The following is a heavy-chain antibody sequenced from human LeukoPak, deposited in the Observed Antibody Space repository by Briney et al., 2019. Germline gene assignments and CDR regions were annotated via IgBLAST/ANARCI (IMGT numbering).Heavy chain of an antibody. J-gene: IGHJ6*03. V-gene: IGHV1-69*05. CDR2: IIPIFGTA. CDR1: GGTFISYA. D-gene: IGHD3-10*01. Sequence: SVKVSCKASGGTFISYAISWVRQAPGQGLEWMGRIIPIFGTANYAQKFQGRVTITTDESTSTAYMELSSLRSEDTAVYYCARDREGSGSYYNSYYMDVWGKGTTVTVSS. CDR3: ARDREGSGSYYNSYYMDV.